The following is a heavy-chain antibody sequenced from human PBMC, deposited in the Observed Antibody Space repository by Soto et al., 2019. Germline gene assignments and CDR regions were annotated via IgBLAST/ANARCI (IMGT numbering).Heavy chain of an antibody. D-gene: IGHD1-1*01. J-gene: IGHJ6*03. CDR1: GFTFSNAW. CDR2: IKSKTDGGTT. V-gene: IGHV3-15*01. CDR3: TTLELTTGTTGAYYYYYMDV. Sequence: GGSLRLSCAASGFTFSNAWMSWVRQAPGKGLEWVGRIKSKTDGGTTDYAAPVKGRFTISRDDSKNTLDLQMNSLKTEDTAVYYCTTLELTTGTTGAYYYYYMDVWGKGTTVTVSS.